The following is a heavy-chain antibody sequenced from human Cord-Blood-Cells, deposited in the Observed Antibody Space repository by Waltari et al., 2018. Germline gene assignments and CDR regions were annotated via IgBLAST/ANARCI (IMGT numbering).Heavy chain of an antibody. V-gene: IGHV1-2*04. D-gene: IGHD5-18*01. J-gene: IGHJ4*02. CDR2: INPNSGCT. CDR1: GYTFTGYY. CDR3: ARDGTRGYSYGFDY. Sequence: QVQLVQSGAEVKKPGASVKVACQASGYTFTGYYMHWVRHAPGQGLEWRGWINPNSGCTNYAQKFQGWVTMTRDTSISTAYMELSRLRSDDTAVYYCARDGTRGYSYGFDYWGQGTLVTVSS.